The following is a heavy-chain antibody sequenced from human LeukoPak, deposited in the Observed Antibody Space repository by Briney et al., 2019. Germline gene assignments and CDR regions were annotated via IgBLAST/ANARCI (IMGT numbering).Heavy chain of an antibody. Sequence: ASVKVSCKASGYTLTGYYMHWVRQAPGQGLEWMGIINPSGGSTSYAQKFQGRVTMTRDTSTSTVYMELSSLRSEGTAVYYCARDGLRVYGVPTPNFGYWGQGTLVTVSS. V-gene: IGHV1-46*01. J-gene: IGHJ4*02. D-gene: IGHD3-3*01. CDR3: ARDGLRVYGVPTPNFGY. CDR2: INPSGGST. CDR1: GYTLTGYY.